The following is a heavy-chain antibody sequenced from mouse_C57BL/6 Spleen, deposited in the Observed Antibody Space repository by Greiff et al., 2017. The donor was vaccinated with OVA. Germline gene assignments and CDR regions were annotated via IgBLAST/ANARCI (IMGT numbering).Heavy chain of an antibody. V-gene: IGHV1-55*01. CDR3: AREDYYGTRGAMDY. J-gene: IGHJ4*01. D-gene: IGHD1-1*01. CDR1: GYTFTSYW. CDR2: IYPGSGST. Sequence: QVQLQQPGAELVKPGASVKMSCKASGYTFTSYWITWVKQRPGQGLEWIGDIYPGSGSTNYNETFKSKATLTVDTSSSTAYMQLSSLTSEGSAVYYCAREDYYGTRGAMDYWGQGTSVTVSS.